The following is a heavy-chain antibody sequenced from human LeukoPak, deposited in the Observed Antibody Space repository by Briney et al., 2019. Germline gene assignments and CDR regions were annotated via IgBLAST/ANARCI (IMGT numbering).Heavy chain of an antibody. V-gene: IGHV1-2*02. CDR2: IDPNSGGT. CDR1: GYTFTNYY. Sequence: GASVTVSFKGSGYTFTNYYMHWVRQAPGQGLEWMGWIDPNSGGTNYAQKFQGRITMTRDTSITTAYMELSSLRSDDTAVYYCALPAAILPYPNNNWVDPWGQGTLVTVSS. D-gene: IGHD2-2*01. CDR3: ALPAAILPYPNNNWVDP. J-gene: IGHJ5*02.